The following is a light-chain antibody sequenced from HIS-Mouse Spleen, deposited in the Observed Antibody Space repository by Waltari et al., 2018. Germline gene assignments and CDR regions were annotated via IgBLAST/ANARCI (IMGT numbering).Light chain of an antibody. CDR2: GAS. V-gene: IGKV3-15*01. J-gene: IGKJ4*01. CDR1: QRVSSN. Sequence: EIVMTQSPATLSVSSGERATLSCRASQRVSSNLAWYQQKPGQAPRLLIYGASTRATGIPARFSGSGSGTEFTLTISSMQSEDFAVYYCQQYNNWPLTFGGGTKVEIK. CDR3: QQYNNWPLT.